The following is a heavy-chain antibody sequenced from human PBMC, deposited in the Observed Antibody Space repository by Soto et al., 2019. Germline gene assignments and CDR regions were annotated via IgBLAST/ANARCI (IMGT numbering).Heavy chain of an antibody. Sequence: HPGGSLRLSCRASGFTLSDYEMHWVRQAPGKGLEWVSYISTGSSTIYYADSVKGRFTISRDNANNSLFLEMNSLRPEDTALYYCARVRAGAANGYYGMDFWGQATTVTVSS. D-gene: IGHD1-26*01. CDR2: ISTGSSTI. CDR3: ARVRAGAANGYYGMDF. V-gene: IGHV3-48*03. CDR1: GFTLSDYE. J-gene: IGHJ6*02.